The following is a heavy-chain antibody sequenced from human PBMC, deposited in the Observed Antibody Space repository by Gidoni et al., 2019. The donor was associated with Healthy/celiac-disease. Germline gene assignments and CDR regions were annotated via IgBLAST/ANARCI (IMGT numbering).Heavy chain of an antibody. CDR2: IYYSGST. CDR3: ARGVYDILTGTNWFDP. Sequence: QVQLQESGPGLVKTSQTLSLTCTVSGGSISSGGYYWSWIRQPPGKGLEWNGYIYYSGSTYYNPSLKSRVTISVDTSKNQFSLKLSSVTAADTAVYYCARGVYDILTGTNWFDPWGQGTLVTVSS. V-gene: IGHV4-31*03. D-gene: IGHD3-9*01. CDR1: GGSISSGGYY. J-gene: IGHJ5*02.